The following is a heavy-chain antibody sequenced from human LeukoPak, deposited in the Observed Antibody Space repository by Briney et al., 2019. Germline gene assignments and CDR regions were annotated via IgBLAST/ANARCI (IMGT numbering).Heavy chain of an antibody. Sequence: GGSLRLSCAASGFTFSPYSMNWVRQAPGKGLEWVSYISSSSSTIYYADSVKGRFTISRDNSKNTLYLQMNSLRAEDTAVYYCANPRDSSTWYTFDYWGQGTLVTVSS. J-gene: IGHJ4*02. CDR1: GFTFSPYS. CDR3: ANPRDSSTWYTFDY. D-gene: IGHD6-13*01. CDR2: ISSSSSTI. V-gene: IGHV3-48*01.